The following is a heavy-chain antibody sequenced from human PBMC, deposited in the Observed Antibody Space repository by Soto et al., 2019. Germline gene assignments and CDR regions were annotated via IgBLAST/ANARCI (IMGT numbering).Heavy chain of an antibody. J-gene: IGHJ3*02. V-gene: IGHV3-30*18. Sequence: SLRLSCAASGFTFSSYGMHWVRQAPGKGLEWVAVISYDGSNKYYADSVKGRFTISRDNSKNTLYLQMNSLRAEDTAVYYCAKESRGYSYGWGAFDIWGQGTMVTVSS. CDR3: AKESRGYSYGWGAFDI. CDR1: GFTFSSYG. D-gene: IGHD5-18*01. CDR2: ISYDGSNK.